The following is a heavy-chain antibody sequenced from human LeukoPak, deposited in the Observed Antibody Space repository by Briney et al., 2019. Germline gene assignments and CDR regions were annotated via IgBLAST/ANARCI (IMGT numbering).Heavy chain of an antibody. D-gene: IGHD3-16*01. CDR1: GGTFSSYA. V-gene: IGHV1-69*06. J-gene: IGHJ4*02. Sequence: ASVKVSCKASGGTFSSYAISWVRQAPGQGLEWMGGIIPIFGTANYAQKFQGRVTITADKSTGTAYMELSSLRAEDTALCHCAREDLDYVWGTLSYWGQGTLVTVSS. CDR3: AREDLDYVWGTLSY. CDR2: IIPIFGTA.